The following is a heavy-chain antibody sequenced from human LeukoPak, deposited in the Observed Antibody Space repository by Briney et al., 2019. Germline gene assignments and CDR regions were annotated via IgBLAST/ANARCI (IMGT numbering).Heavy chain of an antibody. CDR1: GYTFTNYG. CDR2: MSALNGNT. D-gene: IGHD4-17*01. J-gene: IGHJ4*02. V-gene: IGHV1-18*01. Sequence: ASVKVSCKASGYTFTNYGISWVRQAPGQGLEWMGWMSALNGNTNYQHKFQGRVTMTTDTSKNTAYMELRSLRSDDTAMYYCARDSALLNNGDWYGGSDYWGQGTLVTVSS. CDR3: ARDSALLNNGDWYGGSDY.